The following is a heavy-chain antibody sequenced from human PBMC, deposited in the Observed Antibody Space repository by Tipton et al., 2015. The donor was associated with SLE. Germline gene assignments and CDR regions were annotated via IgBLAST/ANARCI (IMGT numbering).Heavy chain of an antibody. D-gene: IGHD2-8*02. J-gene: IGHJ3*02. V-gene: IGHV4-59*01. CDR1: GGSISSYY. CDR2: IYYSGGT. CDR3: ARLLVVYAFDI. Sequence: TLSLTCTVSGGSISSYYWSWIRQPPGKGLEWIGYIYYSGGTNYNPSLKSRVTISVDTSKNQFSLKLSSVTAADTAVYYCARLLVVYAFDIWGQGTMVTVSS.